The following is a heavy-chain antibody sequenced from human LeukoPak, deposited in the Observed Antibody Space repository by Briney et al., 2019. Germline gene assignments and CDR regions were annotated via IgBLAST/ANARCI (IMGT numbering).Heavy chain of an antibody. CDR1: GYTFTSYA. D-gene: IGHD6-13*01. V-gene: IGHV1-3*01. CDR2: INAGNGNT. Sequence: GASVKVSCKASGYTFTSYAMHWVRQAPGQRLEWMGWINAGNGNTKYSQTFQGRVTITRDTSASTAYMELSSLRSEDTAVYYCARKTAADPFDYWGQGTLVTVSS. CDR3: ARKTAADPFDY. J-gene: IGHJ4*02.